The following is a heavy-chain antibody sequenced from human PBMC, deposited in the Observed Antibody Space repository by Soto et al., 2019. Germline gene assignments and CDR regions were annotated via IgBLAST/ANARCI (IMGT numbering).Heavy chain of an antibody. V-gene: IGHV1-69*12. CDR1: GGTFSSYA. CDR2: IIPIFGTA. CDR3: XXXVPVRIAAAAHYGMDV. J-gene: IGHJ6*02. D-gene: IGHD6-13*01. Sequence: QVQLVQSGAEVKKPGSSVKVSCKASGGTFSSYAISWVRQAPGQGLXWMGGIIPIFGTANYAQKFQGRVTITADEXTSXXXXXXSXXXXXXXXXXXXXXXVPVRIAAAAHYGMDVWGQGTTVTVSS.